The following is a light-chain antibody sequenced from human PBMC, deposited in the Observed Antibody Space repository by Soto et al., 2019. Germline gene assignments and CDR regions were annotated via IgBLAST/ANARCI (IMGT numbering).Light chain of an antibody. CDR3: SSYTSSSTFPCV. CDR2: DVS. J-gene: IGLJ1*01. CDR1: SSDVGGYNY. Sequence: HSALTQPASVSGSPLQSITISCTGTSSDVGGYNYVSWYQQHPGKAPKVMIYDVSDRPSGVSNRFSGSKSGNTASLTISGLQAEDEADYYCSSYTSSSTFPCVFGTGTKVTVL. V-gene: IGLV2-14*03.